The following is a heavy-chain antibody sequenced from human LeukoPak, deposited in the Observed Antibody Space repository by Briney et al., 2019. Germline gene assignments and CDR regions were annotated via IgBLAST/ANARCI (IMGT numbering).Heavy chain of an antibody. CDR3: ARDLPRTPFNYYYYGMDV. CDR2: IIPILGIA. CDR1: GGTFSSCA. V-gene: IGHV1-69*04. Sequence: SVKVSCKASGGTFSSCAISWVRQAPGQGLEWMGRIIPILGIANYAQKFQGRVTITADKSTSTAYMELSSLRSEDTAVYYCARDLPRTPFNYYYYGMDVWGQGTTVTVSS. J-gene: IGHJ6*02.